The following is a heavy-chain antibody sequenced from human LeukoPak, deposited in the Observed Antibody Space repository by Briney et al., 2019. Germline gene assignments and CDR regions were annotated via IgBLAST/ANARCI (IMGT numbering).Heavy chain of an antibody. CDR1: GGSVSSSSYY. CDR2: IYYSGST. D-gene: IGHD3-10*01. J-gene: IGHJ4*02. CDR3: ARSYGSGSYFDY. V-gene: IGHV4-39*07. Sequence: SETLSLTCTVSGGSVSSSSYYWGWIRQPPGKGLEWIGSIYYSGSTYYNPSLKSRVSISVDTSKNQFSLKLNSLTAADTAVYYCARSYGSGSYFDYWGQGTLVTVSS.